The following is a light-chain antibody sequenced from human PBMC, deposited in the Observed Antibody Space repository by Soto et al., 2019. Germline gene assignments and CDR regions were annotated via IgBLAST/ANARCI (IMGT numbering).Light chain of an antibody. CDR1: QSVSSSY. Sequence: EIVLTQSPGTLSLSPGERATLSCRASQSVSSSYLAWYQQKPGQAPSLLIYDASSRATGIPARFSGSGSGTDFTLTISRLEPEDVAVYYCQQYGSSPLTFGGGTKVEIK. CDR2: DAS. V-gene: IGKV3-20*01. J-gene: IGKJ4*01. CDR3: QQYGSSPLT.